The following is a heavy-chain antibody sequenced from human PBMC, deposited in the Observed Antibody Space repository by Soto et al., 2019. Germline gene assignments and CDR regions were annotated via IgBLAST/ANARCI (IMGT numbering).Heavy chain of an antibody. Sequence: GALKVSFKGSRYSFTSYWIGWERQMPGKGLEWMRIIYPGDSDTRYSPSFQGQVTISADKSISTAYLQWSSLKASDTAMYYCARRGAVAGTNAFDIWGQGTMVT. CDR3: ARRGAVAGTNAFDI. CDR1: RYSFTSYW. V-gene: IGHV5-51*01. J-gene: IGHJ3*02. CDR2: IYPGDSDT. D-gene: IGHD6-19*01.